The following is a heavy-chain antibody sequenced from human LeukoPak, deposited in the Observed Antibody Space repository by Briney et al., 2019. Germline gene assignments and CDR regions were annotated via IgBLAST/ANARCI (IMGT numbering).Heavy chain of an antibody. V-gene: IGHV3-53*01. CDR1: GFTVSSNY. Sequence: EGSLRLSCAASGFTVSSNYMSWVRQAPGKGLEWVSVIYSGGSTYYADSVKGRFTISRDNSKNTLYLQMNSLRAEDTAVCYCARLSGDYFDYWGQGTLVTVSS. CDR2: IYSGGST. CDR3: ARLSGDYFDY. J-gene: IGHJ4*02. D-gene: IGHD4-17*01.